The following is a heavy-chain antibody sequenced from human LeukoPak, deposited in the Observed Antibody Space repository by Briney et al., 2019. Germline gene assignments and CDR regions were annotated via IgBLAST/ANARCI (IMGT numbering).Heavy chain of an antibody. CDR3: AREGSYSYGPTSIDY. Sequence: PGGSLRLSCAASGFTFSSHSMNWARQAPGKGLEWVSYLSSSSSTIYYADSVKGRFTISRDNAKNSLYLQMNSLRAEDTAVYYCAREGSYSYGPTSIDYWGKGTTVTISS. CDR2: LSSSSSTI. J-gene: IGHJ6*04. V-gene: IGHV3-48*01. CDR1: GFTFSSHS. D-gene: IGHD5-18*01.